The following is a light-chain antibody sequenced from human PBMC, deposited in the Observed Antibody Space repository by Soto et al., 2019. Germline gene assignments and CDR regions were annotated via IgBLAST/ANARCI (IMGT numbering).Light chain of an antibody. CDR3: SSYTISYTYV. Sequence: QSALTQPASVSGSPGQSVTISCAGTSSDVGGYNFVSWYQQHPGKAPQLMIYDVSSRPSGVSNRFSGSKSGNTASLTISGLQAEDEADYYCSSYTISYTYVFGTGTKVTVL. CDR1: SSDVGGYNF. J-gene: IGLJ1*01. V-gene: IGLV2-14*03. CDR2: DVS.